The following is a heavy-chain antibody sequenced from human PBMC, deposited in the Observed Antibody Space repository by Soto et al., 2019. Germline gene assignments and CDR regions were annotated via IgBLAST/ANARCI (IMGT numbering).Heavy chain of an antibody. CDR1: GGSISSGGYS. CDR2: IYHSGST. CDR3: AREQYYYDSSGYYSGWFDP. Sequence: PSETLSFTCAVSGGSISSGGYSWSWIRQPPGKGLEWIGYIYHSGSTYYNPSLKSRVTISVDRSKNQFSLKLSSVTAADTAVYYCAREQYYYDSSGYYSGWFDPWGQGTLVTVSS. J-gene: IGHJ5*02. V-gene: IGHV4-30-2*01. D-gene: IGHD3-22*01.